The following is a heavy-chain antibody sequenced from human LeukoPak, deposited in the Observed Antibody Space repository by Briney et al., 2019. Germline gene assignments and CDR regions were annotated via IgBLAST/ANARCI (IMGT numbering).Heavy chain of an antibody. Sequence: SVKVSCKASGGTCSSYAISWVRQAPGQGLEWMGGIIPIFGTANYAQKFQGRVTITADESTSTAYMELSSLRSEDTAVYYCASLRTPPAGVDYYYYGMDVWGQGTTVTVSS. CDR1: GGTCSSYA. CDR2: IIPIFGTA. V-gene: IGHV1-69*13. D-gene: IGHD6-25*01. CDR3: ASLRTPPAGVDYYYYGMDV. J-gene: IGHJ6*02.